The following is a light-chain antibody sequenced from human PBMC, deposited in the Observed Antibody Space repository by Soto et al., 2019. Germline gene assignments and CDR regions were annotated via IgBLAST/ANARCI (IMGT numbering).Light chain of an antibody. CDR1: RRGSSGY. CDR2: AAS. V-gene: IGKV3-20*01. J-gene: IGKJ2*01. Sequence: ELVVTPSPGALSLSPGERATLSCRASRRGSSGYLAWYQQKPGQAPRLLIYAASYRATGISDKFSGSGSGTDFSLTISRLEPEDSAVYYCHQYHSPPQTFGQGTKVDIK. CDR3: HQYHSPPQT.